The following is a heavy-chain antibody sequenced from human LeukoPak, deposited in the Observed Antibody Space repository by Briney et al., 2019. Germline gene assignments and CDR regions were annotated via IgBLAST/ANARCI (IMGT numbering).Heavy chain of an antibody. CDR1: GDRVSSNSGG. V-gene: IGHV6-1*01. Sequence: SQTLSLTCVISGDRVSSNSGGWNWIRQSPSRGLEWLGRTYYRHIWYSDYAISVESPFTMNPDTSKNQLSLQLNSVTPEDTAIYYCARGLGPGRAYWFDPWGQGTQVTVSS. J-gene: IGHJ5*02. D-gene: IGHD3-10*01. CDR2: TYYRHIWYS. CDR3: ARGLGPGRAYWFDP.